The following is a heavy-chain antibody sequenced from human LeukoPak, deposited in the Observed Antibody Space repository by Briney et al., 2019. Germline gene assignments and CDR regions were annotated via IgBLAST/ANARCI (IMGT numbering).Heavy chain of an antibody. CDR1: GFTFDDYA. CDR3: AKDGGYSSGWYDVYYYYMDV. V-gene: IGHV3-23*01. J-gene: IGHJ6*03. D-gene: IGHD6-19*01. CDR2: ISGSGGSA. Sequence: GGTLRLSCAASGFTFDDYAMTWVRQAPGKGMEWVSAISGSGGSAYYADSVKGRFTISRDNSKNTLYLQMNSLRAEDTAVYYCAKDGGYSSGWYDVYYYYMDVWGKGTTVTVSS.